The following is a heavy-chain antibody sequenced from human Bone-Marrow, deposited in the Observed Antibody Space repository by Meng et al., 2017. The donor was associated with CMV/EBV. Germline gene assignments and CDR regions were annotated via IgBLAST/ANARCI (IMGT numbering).Heavy chain of an antibody. Sequence: GESLKISCAASGFTFSSYSMNWVRQAPGKGLEWVSSISSSSSYIYYADSVKGRLTISRDNAKNSLYLQMNSLRAEDTAVYYCARVVPAASGMDVWGQGTTVTVSS. V-gene: IGHV3-21*01. CDR2: ISSSSSYI. CDR1: GFTFSSYS. CDR3: ARVVPAASGMDV. J-gene: IGHJ6*02. D-gene: IGHD2-2*01.